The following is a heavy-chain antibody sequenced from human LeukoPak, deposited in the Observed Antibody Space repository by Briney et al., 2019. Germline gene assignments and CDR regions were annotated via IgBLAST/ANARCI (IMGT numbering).Heavy chain of an antibody. CDR3: ATDPSLITGTSGFDY. CDR1: GFTFSRYA. CDR2: MSYDGSSK. Sequence: GGSLRLSCAASGFTFSRYAMHWVRQAPGKGLEWVALMSYDGSSKYYADSVKGRFTTSRDNSKNTLCLQVNSLRVEDTAVYYCATDPSLITGTSGFDYWGQGTLVTVSS. J-gene: IGHJ4*02. V-gene: IGHV3-30-3*01. D-gene: IGHD1-14*01.